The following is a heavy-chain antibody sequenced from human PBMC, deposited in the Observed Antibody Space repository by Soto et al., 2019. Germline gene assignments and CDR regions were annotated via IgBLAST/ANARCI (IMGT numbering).Heavy chain of an antibody. CDR1: GGSISSYY. CDR3: ARDLGYGMVATSPYGFYYGMDV. CDR2: IYYSGST. Sequence: QVQLQESGPGLVKPSETLSLTCTVSGGSISSYYWSWIRQPPGKGLEWIGYIYYSGSTNYNPSLKSRVTISVDTSKNQFSLKLSSVTAADTAVYYCARDLGYGMVATSPYGFYYGMDVWGQGTTVTVSS. D-gene: IGHD5-12*01. J-gene: IGHJ6*02. V-gene: IGHV4-59*01.